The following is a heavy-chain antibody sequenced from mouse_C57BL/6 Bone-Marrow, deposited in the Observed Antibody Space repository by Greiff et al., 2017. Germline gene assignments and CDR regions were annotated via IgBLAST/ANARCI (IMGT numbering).Heavy chain of an antibody. J-gene: IGHJ3*01. CDR2: IDPANGNT. CDR3: ASRFFAY. Sequence: EVKLVESVAELVRPGASVKLSCTASGFNIKNTYMQWVKQRPEQGLEWIGRIDPANGNTKYAPKFQGKATIAADTSSNTAYLQLSSLTSEDTAIYYCASRFFAYWGQGTLVTVSA. CDR1: GFNIKNTY. V-gene: IGHV14-3*01.